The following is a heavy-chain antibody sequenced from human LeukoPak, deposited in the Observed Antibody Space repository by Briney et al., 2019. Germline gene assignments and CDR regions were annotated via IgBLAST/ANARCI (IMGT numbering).Heavy chain of an antibody. Sequence: GASVKVSCKVSGYTLTELSMHWVRQAPGKGLEWMGGFDPEDGETIYAQKFQGRVTMTEDTSTGTAYMELSSPRSEDTAVYYCATLFTGTTKRIFDIWGQGTMVTVSS. CDR1: GYTLTELS. J-gene: IGHJ3*02. CDR3: ATLFTGTTKRIFDI. V-gene: IGHV1-24*01. CDR2: FDPEDGET. D-gene: IGHD1-1*01.